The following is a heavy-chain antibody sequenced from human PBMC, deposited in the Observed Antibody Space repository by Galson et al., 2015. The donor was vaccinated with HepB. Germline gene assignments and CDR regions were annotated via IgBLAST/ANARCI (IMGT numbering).Heavy chain of an antibody. CDR1: GYTFTSYG. J-gene: IGHJ6*02. CDR2: ISAYNGNT. CDR3: ARDLTEYHLLSLRYYYGMDV. Sequence: SVKVSCKASGYTFTSYGISWVRQAPGQGLEWMGWISAYNGNTNYAQKLQGRVTMTTDTSTSTAYMELRSLRSDDTAVYYCARDLTEYHLLSLRYYYGMDVWGQGTTVTVSS. V-gene: IGHV1-18*01. D-gene: IGHD2-2*01.